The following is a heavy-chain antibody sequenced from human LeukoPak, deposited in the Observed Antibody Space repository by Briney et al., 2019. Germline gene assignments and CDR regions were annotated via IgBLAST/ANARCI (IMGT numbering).Heavy chain of an antibody. D-gene: IGHD3-3*01. Sequence: KPSETLSLTCTVSGGSISSYYWSWIRQPPGKGLEWIGYIYYSGSTNYNPSLKSRVTISVDTSKNQFSPKLSSVTAADTAVYYCARVLLPYDFWSGYYTHDAFDIWGQGTMVTVSS. V-gene: IGHV4-59*01. CDR3: ARVLLPYDFWSGYYTHDAFDI. CDR2: IYYSGST. J-gene: IGHJ3*02. CDR1: GGSISSYY.